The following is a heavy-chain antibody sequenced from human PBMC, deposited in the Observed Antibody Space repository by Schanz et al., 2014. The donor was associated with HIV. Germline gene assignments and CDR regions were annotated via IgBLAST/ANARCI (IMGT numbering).Heavy chain of an antibody. CDR2: TNPDGTTT. J-gene: IGHJ4*02. Sequence: EVQLVESGGDLVQPGGSLRLSCAASGFTFSSYWMYWVRQVPGKGPVWVSGTNPDGTTTNYADSVKGRFTIARDNTKNSLFLQMNSLRAEDTAVYYCARDSQLFCSSTSCWFDCWGQGTLVTVSS. D-gene: IGHD2-2*01. CDR1: GFTFSSYW. CDR3: ARDSQLFCSSTSCWFDC. V-gene: IGHV3-74*01.